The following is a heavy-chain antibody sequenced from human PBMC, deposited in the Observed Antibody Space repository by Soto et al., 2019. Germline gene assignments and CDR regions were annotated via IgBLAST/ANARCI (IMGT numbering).Heavy chain of an antibody. CDR2: ISGSGAST. D-gene: IGHD3-10*02. CDR3: AKDRNHLPMSLFDY. Sequence: EVQLLESGGGLVQPGGSLRLSCVASGFTFSSYVMNWVRQAPGQGLEWVSAISGSGASTFYPDSVKGRFSISRDNSKNMVYLQMDSLRAEYTAVYYCAKDRNHLPMSLFDYWGQGALVIVSS. J-gene: IGHJ4*02. CDR1: GFTFSSYV. V-gene: IGHV3-23*01.